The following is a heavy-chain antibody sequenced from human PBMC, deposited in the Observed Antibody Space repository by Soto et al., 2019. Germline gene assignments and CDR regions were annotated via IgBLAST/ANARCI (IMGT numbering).Heavy chain of an antibody. D-gene: IGHD3-16*01. V-gene: IGHV3-33*01. J-gene: IGHJ4*02. CDR1: GFTFSNYG. CDR3: ARDGDVNTGFGKDY. CDR2: IWYDGGNK. Sequence: QVQLVESGGDVVQPGRSLRLSCAASGFTFSNYGMHWVRQAPGKGLEWVSFIWYDGGNKYYAESVKGRFTISRDNSKNTLFLQMNSLRAEDTAVYHCARDGDVNTGFGKDYWGQGTLVTVSS.